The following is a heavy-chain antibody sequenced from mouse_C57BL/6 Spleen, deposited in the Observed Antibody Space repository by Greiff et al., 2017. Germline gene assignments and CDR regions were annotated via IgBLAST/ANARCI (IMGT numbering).Heavy chain of an antibody. CDR1: GFNIKDDY. CDR3: TTILTTVVATPFAY. Sequence: EVQLQQSGAELVRPGASVKLSCTASGFNIKDDYMHWVKQRPEQGLEWIGWIDPENGDTEYASKFQGKATIPADTSSNTAYLQLSSLTSEDTAVYYCTTILTTVVATPFAYWGQGTLVTVSA. CDR2: IDPENGDT. V-gene: IGHV14-4*01. D-gene: IGHD1-1*01. J-gene: IGHJ3*01.